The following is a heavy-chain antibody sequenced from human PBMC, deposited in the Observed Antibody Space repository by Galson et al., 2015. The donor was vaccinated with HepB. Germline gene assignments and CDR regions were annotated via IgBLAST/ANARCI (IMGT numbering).Heavy chain of an antibody. CDR1: GFTFSDYA. J-gene: IGHJ4*02. CDR3: AKDEGSTLKRPSSWDY. CDR2: IAYDGSGK. Sequence: SLRLSCAASGFTFSDYAMHWVRQAPGKGLEWVAVIAYDGSGKYYADSVRGRFTISRDNTKNTLYVQMNSLRIEDTAMYYCAKDEGSTLKRPSSWDYWGQGTLVTVSS. D-gene: IGHD6-13*01. V-gene: IGHV3-30*18.